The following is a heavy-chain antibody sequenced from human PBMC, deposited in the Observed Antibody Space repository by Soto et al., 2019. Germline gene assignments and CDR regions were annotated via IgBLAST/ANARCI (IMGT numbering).Heavy chain of an antibody. Sequence: SETLSLTCTVSGGSISSYYWSWIRQPPGKGLEWIGYIYYSGSTNYNPSLKSRVTISVDTSKNQFSLKLSSVTAADTAVYYCARDKVEGLHLGELSLFAFDIWGQGTMVTVSS. CDR1: GGSISSYY. CDR2: IYYSGST. CDR3: ARDKVEGLHLGELSLFAFDI. V-gene: IGHV4-59*01. D-gene: IGHD3-16*02. J-gene: IGHJ3*02.